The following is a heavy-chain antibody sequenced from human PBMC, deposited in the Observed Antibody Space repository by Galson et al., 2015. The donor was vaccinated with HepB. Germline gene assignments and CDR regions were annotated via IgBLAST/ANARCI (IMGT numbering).Heavy chain of an antibody. D-gene: IGHD2-21*01. CDR3: ARIEGVVGIYSPFNWFDP. CDR2: INPNSGGT. J-gene: IGHJ5*02. Sequence: SVKVSCKASGYTFTGYYMHWVRQAPGQGLEWMGWINPNSGGTNYAQKFQGRVTMTRDTSISTAYMELSRLRSDDTAVYYCARIEGVVGIYSPFNWFDPWGPGTLVTVSS. CDR1: GYTFTGYY. V-gene: IGHV1-2*02.